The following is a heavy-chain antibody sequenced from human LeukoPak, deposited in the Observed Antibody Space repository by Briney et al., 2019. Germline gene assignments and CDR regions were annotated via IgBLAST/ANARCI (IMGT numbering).Heavy chain of an antibody. CDR3: ARDSGVHYFDY. CDR1: GFTFSTYA. CDR2: ISFDGGNK. J-gene: IGHJ4*02. Sequence: PGGSLRLSCAASGFTFSTYAVHWVRQAPGKGLEWVAVISFDGGNKYYADSVKGRFTIPRDNSKNTLYLQMNSLRAEDTAVYYCARDSGVHYFDYWGQGTLATVSS. V-gene: IGHV3-30*04. D-gene: IGHD2-8*01.